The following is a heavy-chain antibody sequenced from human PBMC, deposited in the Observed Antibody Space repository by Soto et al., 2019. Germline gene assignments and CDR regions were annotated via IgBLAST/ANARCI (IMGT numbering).Heavy chain of an antibody. CDR2: IKQDGSEK. CDR1: GFSFSSYL. V-gene: IGHV3-7*01. D-gene: IGHD6-19*01. CDR3: ARVAYGNGWIFDY. J-gene: IGHJ4*01. Sequence: GGSLRLSCAASGFSFSSYLMSWVRQSSGKGLEWVANIKQDGSEKYYVDSVKGRFTLSRDNAKNSLQLQMSSLRDEDTAIYFCARVAYGNGWIFDYWGQGTLVTVSS.